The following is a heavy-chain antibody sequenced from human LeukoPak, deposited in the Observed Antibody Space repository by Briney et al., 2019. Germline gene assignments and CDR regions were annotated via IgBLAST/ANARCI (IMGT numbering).Heavy chain of an antibody. Sequence: GGSLRLSCAASGFTFSSYGMHWVRQAPGKGLEWVAVISYDGSNKYYADSVKGRFTISRDNSKNTLYLQMNSLRAEDTAVYYCARDIVVVVAATQPYYYYGVDVWGQGTTVTVSS. CDR1: GFTFSSYG. V-gene: IGHV3-30*19. D-gene: IGHD2-15*01. J-gene: IGHJ6*02. CDR2: ISYDGSNK. CDR3: ARDIVVVVAATQPYYYYGVDV.